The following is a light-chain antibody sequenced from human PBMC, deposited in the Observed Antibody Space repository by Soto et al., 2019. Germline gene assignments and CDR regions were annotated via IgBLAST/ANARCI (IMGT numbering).Light chain of an antibody. V-gene: IGLV2-14*01. CDR2: EVS. J-gene: IGLJ1*01. CDR3: SSYTSSTNYV. Sequence: QSVLTQPASVSGSPGRSLTISCTGTSIDIAPYNYVSWYQQHPGEAPKLIIYEVSYRPSGISNRFSGSKSGNTASLTISGLQAEDEADYYCSSYTSSTNYVFGTGTKVTVL. CDR1: SIDIAPYNY.